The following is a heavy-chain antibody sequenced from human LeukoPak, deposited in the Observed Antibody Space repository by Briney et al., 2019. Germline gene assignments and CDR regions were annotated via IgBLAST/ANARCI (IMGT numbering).Heavy chain of an antibody. J-gene: IGHJ6*02. CDR3: AKGEVVPAAMRYYGMDV. V-gene: IGHV3-23*01. CDR1: GFTFSSYA. CDR2: ISGSGGST. Sequence: GGSLRLSCAASGFTFSSYAMSWVRQAPGKGLEWVSAISGSGGSTYYADSVKGRFTISRDNSKNTPYLQMNSLRAEDTAVYYCAKGEVVPAAMRYYGMDVWGQGTTVTVSS. D-gene: IGHD2-2*01.